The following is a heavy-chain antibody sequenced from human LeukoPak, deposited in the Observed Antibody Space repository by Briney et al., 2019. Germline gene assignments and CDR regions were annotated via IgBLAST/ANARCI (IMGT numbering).Heavy chain of an antibody. J-gene: IGHJ4*02. CDR2: IKKDGSEK. Sequence: GGSLRLSCTASGFIFSGSWMAWIRQAPGKGLEWVAIIKKDGSEKYYVDSMKGRFTISRDNAKNSLFLQMNSLRAEDTAIYYCTTDTWYSAGHWGQGTLATVSS. CDR1: GFIFSGSW. V-gene: IGHV3-7*03. D-gene: IGHD2-15*01. CDR3: TTDTWYSAGH.